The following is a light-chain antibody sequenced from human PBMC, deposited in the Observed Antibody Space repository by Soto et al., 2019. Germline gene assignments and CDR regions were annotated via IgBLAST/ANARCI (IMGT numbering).Light chain of an antibody. CDR3: SSYTSSSTLVV. CDR1: SSDVGGYNY. Sequence: QSALTQPASVSGSPGQSITISCTGTSSDVGGYNYVSWYQQHPGKAPKLMIDDVSNRPSGVSNRFSGSKSGNTASLTSAVLQAEDEADYYCSSYTSSSTLVVFGGGTKLTVL. CDR2: DVS. J-gene: IGLJ2*01. V-gene: IGLV2-14*01.